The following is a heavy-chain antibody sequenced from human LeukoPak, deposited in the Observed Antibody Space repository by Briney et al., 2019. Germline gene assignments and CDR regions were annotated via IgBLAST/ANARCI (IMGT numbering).Heavy chain of an antibody. V-gene: IGHV5-51*01. CDR1: GYSFTSYS. D-gene: IGHD2-2*02. CDR3: ARGYCSSTSCYTDWFDP. J-gene: IGHJ5*02. Sequence: GESLKISCKGSGYSFTSYSIGWVRQMPGKGLEWMGIIYPGDSDTRYSPSFQGQVTISADKSISTAYLQWSSLKASDTAMYYCARGYCSSTSCYTDWFDPWGQEPWSPSPQ. CDR2: IYPGDSDT.